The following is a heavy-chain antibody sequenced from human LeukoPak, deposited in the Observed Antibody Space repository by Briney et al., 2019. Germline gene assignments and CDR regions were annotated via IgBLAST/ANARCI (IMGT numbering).Heavy chain of an antibody. CDR2: ISAYNGNT. J-gene: IGHJ6*02. CDR1: GYTSTSYG. Sequence: ASVKVSCKASGYTSTSYGISWVRQAPGQGLEWMGWISAYNGNTNYAQKLQGRVTMTTDTSTSTAYMELRSLRSDDTAVYYCASGVPQYYYYYGMDVWGQGTTVTVSS. V-gene: IGHV1-18*01. CDR3: ASGVPQYYYYYGMDV. D-gene: IGHD3-10*01.